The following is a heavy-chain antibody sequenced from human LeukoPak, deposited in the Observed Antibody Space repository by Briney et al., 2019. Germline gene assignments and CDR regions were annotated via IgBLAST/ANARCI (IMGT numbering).Heavy chain of an antibody. CDR3: ARRPSLIVEMATTKTFYSDY. D-gene: IGHD5-24*01. Sequence: GGSLRLSCAASGFTFSSYSMNWVRQAPGKGLEWVSSISSSSSYIYYADSVKGRFTISRDNAKNSLYLQMNSLRAEDTAVYYCARRPSLIVEMATTKTFYSDYWGQGTLVTVSS. J-gene: IGHJ4*02. CDR2: ISSSSSYI. CDR1: GFTFSSYS. V-gene: IGHV3-21*01.